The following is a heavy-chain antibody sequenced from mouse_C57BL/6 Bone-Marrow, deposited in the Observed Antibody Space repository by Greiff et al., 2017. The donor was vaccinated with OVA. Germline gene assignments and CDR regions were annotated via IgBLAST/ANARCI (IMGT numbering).Heavy chain of an antibody. CDR1: GYTFTSYW. D-gene: IGHD2-1*01. V-gene: IGHV1-64*01. CDR3: ARHYYGNYVSYAMDY. Sequence: QVQLQQPGAELVKPGASVKLSCKASGYTFTSYWMHWVKQRPGQGLEWIGMIHPNSGSTNYNEKFKSKATLTVDNSSSTAYMQLSSLTSEDSAVYYCARHYYGNYVSYAMDYWGQGTSVTVSS. CDR2: IHPNSGST. J-gene: IGHJ4*01.